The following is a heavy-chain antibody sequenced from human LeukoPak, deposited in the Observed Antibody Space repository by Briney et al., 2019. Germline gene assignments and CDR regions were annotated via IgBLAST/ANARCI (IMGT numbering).Heavy chain of an antibody. CDR2: INHSGYT. V-gene: IGHV4-34*01. D-gene: IGHD3-22*01. J-gene: IGHJ4*02. CDR1: GESSFSSYS. Sequence: PSETLSLTCAVSGESSFSSYSWSWIRQTPGGALEWIGEINHSGYTNYNPSLKSRVTLSIDTSKNQFSLRVTSVTAADTAVYYCSRQVVGNDYWGQGTLVTVSS. CDR3: SRQVVGNDY.